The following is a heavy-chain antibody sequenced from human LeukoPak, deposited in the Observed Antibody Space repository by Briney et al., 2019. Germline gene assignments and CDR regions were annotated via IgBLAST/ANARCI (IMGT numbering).Heavy chain of an antibody. CDR3: ARGRHDYGDHGGSDY. CDR2: ISPSGGIT. D-gene: IGHD4-17*01. CDR1: GFTFSSHG. Sequence: GGSLRLSCAASGFTFSSHGMNWVRQAPGKGLEWVSGISPSGGITYYTDSEKGRFTISRDNSKNTVSLQMNSLRAEDTAVYYCARGRHDYGDHGGSDYWGQGTLVTVSS. J-gene: IGHJ4*02. V-gene: IGHV3-23*01.